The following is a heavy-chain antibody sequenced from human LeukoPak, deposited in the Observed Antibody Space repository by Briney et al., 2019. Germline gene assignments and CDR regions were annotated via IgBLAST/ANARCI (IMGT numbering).Heavy chain of an antibody. V-gene: IGHV4-61*02. J-gene: IGHJ5*02. CDR2: IYTSGNT. CDR1: GGSISSGSYY. CDR3: ARDTWGEAGLLRLHWFDP. D-gene: IGHD3-3*01. Sequence: SQTLSLTCTVSGGSISSGSYYWSWIRQPAGKGLEWIGRIYTSGNTNYNPSLKSRVTISVDTSKNQFSLKLSSVTAADTAVYYCARDTWGEAGLLRLHWFDPWGQGTLVTVSS.